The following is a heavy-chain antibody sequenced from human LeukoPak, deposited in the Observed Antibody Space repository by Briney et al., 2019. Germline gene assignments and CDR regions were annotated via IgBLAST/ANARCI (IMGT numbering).Heavy chain of an antibody. V-gene: IGHV3-21*01. CDR2: ISSSSSYK. J-gene: IGHJ4*02. CDR3: ARAKPLKYYFDY. Sequence: PGGSLRLSCAASGFTFSSYSMNWVRQAPGKGLEWVSSISSSSSYKYYADSVKGRFTISRDNAKNSLYLQMNSLRAEDTAVYYCARAKPLKYYFDYWGQGTLVTVSS. CDR1: GFTFSSYS.